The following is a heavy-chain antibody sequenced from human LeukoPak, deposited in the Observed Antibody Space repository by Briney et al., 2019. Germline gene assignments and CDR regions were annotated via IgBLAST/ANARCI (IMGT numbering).Heavy chain of an antibody. Sequence: SETLSLTCAVYGGSVSGYYWSWIPQPPGKGLEWIGEVNHSGSSNYNPSLKSRVTISVDTSKNQISLKLSSVTAADTAVYYCARYWGGPKYYYYGMDVWGQGTTVTVSS. CDR2: VNHSGSS. J-gene: IGHJ6*02. D-gene: IGHD2-8*02. CDR1: GGSVSGYY. CDR3: ARYWGGPKYYYYGMDV. V-gene: IGHV4-34*01.